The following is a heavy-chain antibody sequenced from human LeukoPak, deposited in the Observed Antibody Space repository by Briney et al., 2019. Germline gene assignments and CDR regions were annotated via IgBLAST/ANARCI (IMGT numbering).Heavy chain of an antibody. D-gene: IGHD1-26*01. CDR1: GFTFSNYA. Sequence: GGSLRLSCAASGFTFSNYAMHWVRQAPGKGLEWVAVISYDGSNKYYADSVKGRFTISRDNSKNTLYLQMNSLRAEDTAVYYCARDPRVGAKDYYYYMDVWGKGTTVIVSS. J-gene: IGHJ6*03. CDR2: ISYDGSNK. CDR3: ARDPRVGAKDYYYYMDV. V-gene: IGHV3-30*04.